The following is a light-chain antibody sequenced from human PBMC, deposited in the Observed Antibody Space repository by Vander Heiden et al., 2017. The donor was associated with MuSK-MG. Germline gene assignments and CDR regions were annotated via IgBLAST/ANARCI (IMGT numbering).Light chain of an antibody. J-gene: IGKJ1*01. CDR1: ERVASH. Sequence: EIVMTQSPATLPVSPGETASLSCRASERVASHVVWYQQKPGQAPKLLIHWASTRATGIPARFSGSGSGTEFTLTISSLQSEDFAVYYCQQHNDWPWTFGQGTKVEI. V-gene: IGKV3-15*01. CDR2: WAS. CDR3: QQHNDWPWT.